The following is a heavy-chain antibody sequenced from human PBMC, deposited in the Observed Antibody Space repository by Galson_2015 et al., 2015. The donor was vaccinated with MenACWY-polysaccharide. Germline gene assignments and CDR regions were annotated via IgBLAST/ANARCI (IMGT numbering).Heavy chain of an antibody. CDR1: GFTISNYW. Sequence: SLRLSCAVSGFTISNYWMSWVRQAPGKGLEWVANLKGDGSETYHVDSVKGRFTISRDNAKNSLSLQMNSLRGEDTAMYYCTRDEVWGQGTMVTVSS. CDR2: LKGDGSET. J-gene: IGHJ3*01. V-gene: IGHV3-7*01. CDR3: TRDEV.